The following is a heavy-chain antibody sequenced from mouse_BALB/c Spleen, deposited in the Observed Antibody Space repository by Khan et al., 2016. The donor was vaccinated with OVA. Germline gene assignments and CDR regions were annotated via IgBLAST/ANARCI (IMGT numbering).Heavy chain of an antibody. Sequence: VQLQQSGAELVRPGALVKLSCKASGFNIKDYYMHWVKQRPEQGWVWIGRFDPENGIPIFAPRLQGKASITSDTSSNTAHLQLSSLTSEDTAVYYCARDGYSPWFAYWGQGTLVTVSA. V-gene: IGHV14-1*02. CDR1: GFNIKDYY. J-gene: IGHJ3*01. CDR2: FDPENGIP. CDR3: ARDGYSPWFAY. D-gene: IGHD2-3*01.